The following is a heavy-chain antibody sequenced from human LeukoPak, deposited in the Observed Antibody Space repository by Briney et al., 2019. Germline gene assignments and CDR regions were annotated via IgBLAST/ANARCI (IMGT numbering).Heavy chain of an antibody. CDR2: IKQDGSEK. Sequence: GGSLRLSCAASGFTFSSYWMSWVRQAPGKGLEWVANIKQDGSEKYYVDSVKGRFTISRDNAKNSLYLQMNSLRAEDTAVYYSARDLYYDSSGYYPPGFDYWGQGTLVTVSS. V-gene: IGHV3-7*01. CDR3: ARDLYYDSSGYYPPGFDY. CDR1: GFTFSSYW. D-gene: IGHD3-22*01. J-gene: IGHJ4*02.